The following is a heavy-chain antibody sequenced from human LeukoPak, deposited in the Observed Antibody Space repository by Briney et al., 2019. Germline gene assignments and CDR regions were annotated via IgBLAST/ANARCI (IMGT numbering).Heavy chain of an antibody. D-gene: IGHD6-25*01. CDR3: ARENLSGYFDY. V-gene: IGHV4-39*02. Sequence: PSETLSLTCTVSGGSISSSSYYWGWIRQPPGKGLEWIGSIYYSGSTYYNPSLKSRVTISVDTSKNQFSLKLSSVTAADTAVYYCARENLSGYFDYWGQGTLVTVSS. J-gene: IGHJ4*02. CDR2: IYYSGST. CDR1: GGSISSSSYY.